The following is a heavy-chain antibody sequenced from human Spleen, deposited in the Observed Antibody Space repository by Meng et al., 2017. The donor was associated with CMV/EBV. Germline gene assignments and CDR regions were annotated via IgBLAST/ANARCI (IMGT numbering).Heavy chain of an antibody. J-gene: IGHJ5*02. V-gene: IGHV3-48*03. CDR3: AKDGGSYSGCWFDP. CDR1: GFTFSSYE. D-gene: IGHD1-26*01. Sequence: GGSLRLSCAASGFTFSSYEMNWVRQAPGKGLEWVSYISSSGSTIYYADSVKGRFTISRDNAKNSLYLQMNSLRAEDTAVYYCAKDGGSYSGCWFDPWGQGTLVTVSS. CDR2: ISSSGSTI.